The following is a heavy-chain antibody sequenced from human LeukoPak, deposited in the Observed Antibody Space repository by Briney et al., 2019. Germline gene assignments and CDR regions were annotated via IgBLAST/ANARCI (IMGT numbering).Heavy chain of an antibody. CDR1: GGTFSTNA. V-gene: IGHV1-69*13. CDR2: IIPIFGAP. D-gene: IGHD2-2*01. J-gene: IGHJ4*02. Sequence: SVNVSCKASGGTFSTNAISWVRQAPGQGLEWMATIIPIFGAPNYAPKFQGRVSITADESTSTAYMVLSSLRAEDTAVYYCAREASSTWYAMFDFWGQGTLVTVSS. CDR3: AREASSTWYAMFDF.